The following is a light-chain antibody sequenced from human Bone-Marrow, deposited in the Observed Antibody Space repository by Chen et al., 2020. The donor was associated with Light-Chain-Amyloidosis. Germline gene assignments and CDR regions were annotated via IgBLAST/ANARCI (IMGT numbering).Light chain of an antibody. J-gene: IGLJ1*01. V-gene: IGLV2-14*01. Sequence: QSALTQPAFVSGSPGQSFTISCTGTSCDVGTYNYVSWYQQHPGKAPKVMIYAISNRPSGVSNRVSTSRSGNTASLTNTMVQAEDEAECDCSASTSSSPYDFGPGNQVTVL. CDR1: SCDVGTYNY. CDR3: SASTSSSPYD. CDR2: AIS.